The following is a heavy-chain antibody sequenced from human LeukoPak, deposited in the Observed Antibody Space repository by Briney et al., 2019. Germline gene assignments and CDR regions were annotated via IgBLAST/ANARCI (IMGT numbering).Heavy chain of an antibody. CDR1: GYTFTSYD. V-gene: IGHV1-8*01. CDR2: MNPNSGNT. D-gene: IGHD3-9*01. Sequence: VSVKVSCKASGYTFTSYDINWVRQATGQGLEWMGWMNPNSGNTGYAQKFQGRVTMTRSTSISTAYMELSSLRSEDTAVYYCARGVDILTGSNWFDPWGQGTLVTVSS. J-gene: IGHJ5*02. CDR3: ARGVDILTGSNWFDP.